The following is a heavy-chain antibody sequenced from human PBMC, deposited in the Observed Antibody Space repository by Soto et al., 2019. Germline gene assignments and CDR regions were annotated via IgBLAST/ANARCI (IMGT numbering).Heavy chain of an antibody. D-gene: IGHD6-13*01. J-gene: IGHJ4*02. CDR3: ARGDKRGSSWYYFDY. CDR2: INHSGST. Sequence: SETLSLTCAVYGGSFSGYYWSWIRQPPGKGLEWIGEINHSGSTNYNPSLKSRVTISVDTSKNQFSLKLSSVTAADTAVYYCARGDKRGSSWYYFDYWGQGTLVTVSS. V-gene: IGHV4-34*01. CDR1: GGSFSGYY.